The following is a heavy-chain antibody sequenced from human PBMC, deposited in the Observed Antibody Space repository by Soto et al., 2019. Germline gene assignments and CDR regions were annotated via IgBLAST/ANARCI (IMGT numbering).Heavy chain of an antibody. D-gene: IGHD6-13*01. J-gene: IGHJ4*02. V-gene: IGHV1-46*01. CDR1: GYSFTSHY. Sequence: WASVKVSCKAIGYSFTSHYMHWVRQAPGQGLEWMGTIYPGGVNIGYAQKFKGRVTMTKDTSTSTVYMELNSLTSEDTAVYYCAKRRPYSSSWYEDYWGQGTLVTVSS. CDR2: IYPGGVNI. CDR3: AKRRPYSSSWYEDY.